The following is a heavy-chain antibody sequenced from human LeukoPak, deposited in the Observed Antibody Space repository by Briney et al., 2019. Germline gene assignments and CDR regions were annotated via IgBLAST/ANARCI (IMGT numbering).Heavy chain of an antibody. D-gene: IGHD3-22*01. J-gene: IGHJ4*02. CDR3: AKVDNSGGSSGFFDY. Sequence: GGSLRLSCAASGFTFSSYVIHWGRQAPGKGLEWGSFMRYDGSDKYYADSLKYRFAIPRENSQNTLYLKMNSLRAEDTAVYYCAKVDNSGGSSGFFDYWGQGTLVTVSS. CDR2: MRYDGSDK. CDR1: GFTFSSYV. V-gene: IGHV3-30*02.